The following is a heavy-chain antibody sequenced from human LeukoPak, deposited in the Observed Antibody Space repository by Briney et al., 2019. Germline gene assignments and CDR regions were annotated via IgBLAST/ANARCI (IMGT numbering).Heavy chain of an antibody. CDR1: GYTFTSYG. D-gene: IGHD3-9*01. CDR3: ARDRVLRYFDWTQIDY. Sequence: ASVKVSCKASGYTFTSYGISWVRQAPGQGLEWMGWISAYNGNTSYAQKLQGRVTMTTDTSTSTAYMELRSLRSDDTAVYYCARDRVLRYFDWTQIDYWGQGTLVTVSS. CDR2: ISAYNGNT. J-gene: IGHJ4*02. V-gene: IGHV1-18*01.